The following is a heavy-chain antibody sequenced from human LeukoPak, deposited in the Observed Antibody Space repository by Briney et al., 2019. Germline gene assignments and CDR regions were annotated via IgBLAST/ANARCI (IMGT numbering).Heavy chain of an antibody. D-gene: IGHD6-13*01. V-gene: IGHV4-59*08. CDR3: ARSTSSWLFEY. Sequence: PSETLSLTCTVSGTSISSYYWSWIRQPPGKRLEWLGYIFFSGGTTYNPSLKSRLTISVGTSKNQFSLRLSSVTAADTAVYYCARSTSSWLFEYWGQGTLVTVSS. CDR1: GTSISSYY. J-gene: IGHJ4*02. CDR2: IFFSGGT.